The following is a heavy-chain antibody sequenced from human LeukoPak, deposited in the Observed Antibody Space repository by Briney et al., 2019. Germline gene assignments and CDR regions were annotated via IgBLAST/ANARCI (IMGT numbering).Heavy chain of an antibody. CDR1: GFTFSSYA. CDR3: ARGKSGSYDYFDY. D-gene: IGHD1-26*01. V-gene: IGHV3-30*04. J-gene: IGHJ4*02. CDR2: ISYDGSNK. Sequence: GGSLRLSCAASGFTFSSYAMHGVRQAPGKGLEWAAVISYDGSNKYYADSVKGRFTISRDNSKNTLYLQMNSLRAEDTAVYYCARGKSGSYDYFDYWGQGTLVTVSS.